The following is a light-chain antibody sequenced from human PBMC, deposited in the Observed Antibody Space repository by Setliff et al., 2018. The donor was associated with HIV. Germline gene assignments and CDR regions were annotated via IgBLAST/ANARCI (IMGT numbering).Light chain of an antibody. V-gene: IGLV2-14*03. Sequence: QSVLTQPAYVSGSPGQWITISCTGTSSDVGGLNYVSWYQQQPGKAPQLLIYDVITRPSGVSDRFSASKSGNTASLTISGLQADDEADYYCSSYTSSSTWVFGGGTKVTVL. CDR2: DVI. CDR1: SSDVGGLNY. CDR3: SSYTSSSTWV. J-gene: IGLJ3*02.